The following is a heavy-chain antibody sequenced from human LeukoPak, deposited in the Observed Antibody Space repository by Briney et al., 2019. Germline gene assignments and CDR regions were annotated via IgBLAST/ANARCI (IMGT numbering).Heavy chain of an antibody. CDR1: GDSVNNTNYY. Sequence: PSETLSLTCNVSGDSVNNTNYYWAWTRQPPGKGLEWIGSINYRGNTYFNPSLKSRITLSVDSSMNQFSLKLTSVTAADTAMFFCARVTYRSSSPFFNFWGQGTLVTVSS. V-gene: IGHV4-39*07. CDR3: ARVTYRSSSPFFNF. CDR2: INYRGNT. J-gene: IGHJ4*02. D-gene: IGHD6-6*01.